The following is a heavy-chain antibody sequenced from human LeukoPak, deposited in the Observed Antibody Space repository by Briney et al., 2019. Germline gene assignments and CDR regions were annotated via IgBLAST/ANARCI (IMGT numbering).Heavy chain of an antibody. CDR2: IKQDGSEK. D-gene: IGHD6-6*01. CDR3: ARDSSFDAFDI. J-gene: IGHJ3*02. CDR1: GFTFSSYW. Sequence: GGSLRLTCAASGFTFSSYWMSWVRHAPGKGLEWVANIKQDGSEKYYVDSVKGRFTISRDNAKNSLYLQMNSLRAEDTAVYYCARDSSFDAFDIWGRGTMVTVSS. V-gene: IGHV3-7*01.